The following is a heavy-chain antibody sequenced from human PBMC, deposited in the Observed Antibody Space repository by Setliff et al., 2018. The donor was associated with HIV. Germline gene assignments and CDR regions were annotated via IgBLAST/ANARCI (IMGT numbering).Heavy chain of an antibody. CDR2: ISGHSDSR. D-gene: IGHD1-26*01. J-gene: IGHJ4*02. CDR3: ARGWELNV. Sequence: ASVKVSCKASGYTFTSYYMHWVRQAPGQGLEWMGWISGHSDSRKYGQKFDGRVTLTMDTSTSTAYMELMKLTPDDTAVYYCARGWELNVWGQGTPVT. V-gene: IGHV1-2*02. CDR1: GYTFTSYY.